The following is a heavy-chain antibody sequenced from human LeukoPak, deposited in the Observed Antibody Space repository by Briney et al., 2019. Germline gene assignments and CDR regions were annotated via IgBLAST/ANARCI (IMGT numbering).Heavy chain of an antibody. D-gene: IGHD5-12*01. CDR2: IKEDGSIE. Sequence: GGSLRLSCAASGFTFSSYEMNWVRQAPGKGLEWVANIKEDGSIEDYVDSVKGRFTVSRDNAKNSLYLEMNSLRVEDTAVYYCVSQQVAPPWGQGTLVIVSS. CDR3: VSQQVAPP. CDR1: GFTFSSYE. V-gene: IGHV3-7*01. J-gene: IGHJ5*02.